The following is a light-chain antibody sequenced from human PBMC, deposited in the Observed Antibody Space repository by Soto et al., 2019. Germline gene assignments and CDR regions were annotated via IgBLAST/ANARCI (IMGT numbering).Light chain of an antibody. J-gene: IGKJ1*01. CDR3: QQYGSSPPWT. CDR1: QSVSSSY. CDR2: GAS. Sequence: EIVLTQSPGTLSVSPGERATLSCRASQSVSSSYLAWHQQKPGQAPRLLIYGASSRATGIPDRFSGSGSGTDFTLTISRLEAEDFAVYYCQQYGSSPPWTFGQGTKVEIK. V-gene: IGKV3-20*01.